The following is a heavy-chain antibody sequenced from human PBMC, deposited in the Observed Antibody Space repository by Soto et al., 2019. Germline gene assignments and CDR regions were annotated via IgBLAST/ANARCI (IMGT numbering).Heavy chain of an antibody. Sequence: XSVTVAGRGAGCTLSSYYVHWVGQAAGQGLEWMGIINPSGGSTIYAQKFQGRVTMTWDTSTSTVYVELSSLRSEDTAVYYCPRDRLPISGVVNPSMDVWAQRTTVTVSS. CDR1: GCTLSSYY. V-gene: IGHV1-46*01. CDR3: PRDRLPISGVVNPSMDV. D-gene: IGHD3-3*01. J-gene: IGHJ6*02. CDR2: INPSGGST.